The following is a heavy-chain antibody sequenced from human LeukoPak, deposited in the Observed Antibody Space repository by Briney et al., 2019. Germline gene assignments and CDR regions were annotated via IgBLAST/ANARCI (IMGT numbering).Heavy chain of an antibody. CDR1: GFTFSSYA. CDR3: AKRDYYASSGFYREYYFEQ. CDR2: SSSNGGST. D-gene: IGHD3-22*01. J-gene: IGHJ4*02. V-gene: IGHV3-64D*06. Sequence: PGGSLRLSCSASGFTFSSYAMHWVRQAPAKGLEYVSASSSNGGSTYYAESVKGRFTIPRDNSKNTLFLQMSSLTAGDTAVYYCAKRDYYASSGFYREYYFEQWGQGTLVTVSS.